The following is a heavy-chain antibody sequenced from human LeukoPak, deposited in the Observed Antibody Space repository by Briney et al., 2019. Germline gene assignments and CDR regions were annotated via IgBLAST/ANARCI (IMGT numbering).Heavy chain of an antibody. J-gene: IGHJ4*02. D-gene: IGHD5-18*01. Sequence: SETLSLTCTVSGYSISSGYYWGWIRQPPGKGLEWIGSIYHSGSTYYNPSLKSRVTISVDTSKNQFSLKLTSVTAADTAVYYCARDRTGRNTAQDDYWGQGTLVTVSS. V-gene: IGHV4-38-2*02. CDR3: ARDRTGRNTAQDDY. CDR2: IYHSGST. CDR1: GYSISSGYY.